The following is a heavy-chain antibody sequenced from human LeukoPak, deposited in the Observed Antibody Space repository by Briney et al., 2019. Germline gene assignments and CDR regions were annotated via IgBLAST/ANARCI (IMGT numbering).Heavy chain of an antibody. CDR2: ISSSSSYI. J-gene: IGHJ4*02. V-gene: IGHV3-21*01. D-gene: IGHD3-10*01. Sequence: GGSLRLSCAASGFTFSSYEMNWVRQAPGEGLEWVSSISSSSSYIYYADSVKGRFTISRDNAKNSLYLQMNSLRAEDTAVYYCARGTLWFGEFLDYWGQGTLVTVSS. CDR1: GFTFSSYE. CDR3: ARGTLWFGEFLDY.